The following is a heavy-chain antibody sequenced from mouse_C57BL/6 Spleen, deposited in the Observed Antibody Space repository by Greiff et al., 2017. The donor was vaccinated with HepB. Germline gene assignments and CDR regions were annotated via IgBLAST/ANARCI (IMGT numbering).Heavy chain of an antibody. Sequence: QVQLPQPGAELVKPGASVKLSCKASGYTFTSYWMQWVKQRPGQGLEWIGEIDPSDSYTNYNQKFKGKATLTVDTSSSTAYMQLSRLTSEDSAVYDCARKKVNDFYDMDYWGQGTSVTVSS. J-gene: IGHJ4*01. CDR2: IDPSDSYT. D-gene: IGHD2-1*01. CDR3: ARKKVNDFYDMDY. V-gene: IGHV1-50*01. CDR1: GYTFTSYW.